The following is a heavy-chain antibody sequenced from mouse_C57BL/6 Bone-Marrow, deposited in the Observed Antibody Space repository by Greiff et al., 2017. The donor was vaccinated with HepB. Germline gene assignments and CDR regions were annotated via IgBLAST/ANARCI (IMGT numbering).Heavy chain of an antibody. CDR2: IYPRDGST. Sequence: QVQLKESDAELVKPGASVKISCKVSGYTFTDHTIHWMKQRPEQGLEWIGYIYPRDGSTKYNEKFKGKATLTADKSSSTAYMQLNSLTSEDSAFYVGASPGGSSYVRFAYWGQGTLVTVSA. CDR3: ASPGGSSYVRFAY. V-gene: IGHV1-78*01. J-gene: IGHJ3*01. CDR1: GYTFTDHT. D-gene: IGHD1-1*01.